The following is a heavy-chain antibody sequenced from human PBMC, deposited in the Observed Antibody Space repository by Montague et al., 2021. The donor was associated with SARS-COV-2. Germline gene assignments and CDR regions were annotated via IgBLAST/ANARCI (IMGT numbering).Heavy chain of an antibody. CDR3: ARDTTSFNSGIYYDAFDV. Sequence: SLRLFCAASGFTFSTYWMTWVRQAPGKGLEWVANIKGDGSNKHFVDSVEGRFTISRDNAKNSLYLLMTNLRVDDTAVYYCARDTTSFNSGIYYDAFDVWGQGTMVTVSS. D-gene: IGHD1-26*01. CDR1: GFTFSTYW. J-gene: IGHJ3*01. V-gene: IGHV3-7*03. CDR2: IKGDGSNK.